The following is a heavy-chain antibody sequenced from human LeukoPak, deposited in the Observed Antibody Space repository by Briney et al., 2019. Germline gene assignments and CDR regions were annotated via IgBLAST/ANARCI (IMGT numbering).Heavy chain of an antibody. Sequence: GGSLRLSCAASGITVSSNYMSWVRQAPGKGLVWVPRINSDGSSTSYADSVKGRFTISRDNAKNTLYLQMNSLRAEDTAVYYCARGRYYMDVWGKGTTVTISS. CDR2: INSDGSST. J-gene: IGHJ6*03. CDR1: GITVSSNY. V-gene: IGHV3-74*01. CDR3: ARGRYYMDV.